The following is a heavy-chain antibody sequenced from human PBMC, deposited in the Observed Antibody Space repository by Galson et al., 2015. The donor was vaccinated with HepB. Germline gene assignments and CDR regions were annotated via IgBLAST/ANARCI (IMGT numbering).Heavy chain of an antibody. D-gene: IGHD6-13*01. J-gene: IGHJ5*02. Sequence: QSGAEVKKPGESLKISCKGSGYSFTSYWIGWVRQMPGKGLEWMGIIYPGDSDTRYSPSFQGQVTISADKSISTAYLQWSSLKASDTAMYYCARLLLSGAAAGNWFDPWGQGTLVTVSS. CDR1: GYSFTSYW. CDR2: IYPGDSDT. CDR3: ARLLLSGAAAGNWFDP. V-gene: IGHV5-51*01.